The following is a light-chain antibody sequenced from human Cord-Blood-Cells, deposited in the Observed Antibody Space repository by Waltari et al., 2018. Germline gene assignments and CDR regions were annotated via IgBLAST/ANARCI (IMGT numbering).Light chain of an antibody. J-gene: IGLJ2*01. CDR1: SSNIGRNT. Sequence: QSVLTQPPSASGTPGQRVTIPWSGSSSNIGRNTVNWYQQLPGTAPKRLIYSNNQRPAGGPDRFSGSKSGTSASLAISGLQAEEEADYYCAAWDDSLNGPVFGGGTKLTVL. V-gene: IGLV1-44*01. CDR3: AAWDDSLNGPV. CDR2: SNN.